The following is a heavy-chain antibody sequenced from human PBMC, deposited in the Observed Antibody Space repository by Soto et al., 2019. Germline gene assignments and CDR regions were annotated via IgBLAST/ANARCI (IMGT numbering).Heavy chain of an antibody. CDR1: GGTFSSYA. CDR2: IIPIFGTA. Sequence: QVQLVQSGAEVKKPGSSVKVSCKASGGTFSSYAISWVRQAPGQGLEWMGGIIPIFGTANYAQKFQGRVTITADESTSTAYMQLSSLRSEDTAVYYCARVAPDTAMVTIYHYYGMDVWGQGTTVTVSS. D-gene: IGHD5-18*01. CDR3: ARVAPDTAMVTIYHYYGMDV. V-gene: IGHV1-69*01. J-gene: IGHJ6*02.